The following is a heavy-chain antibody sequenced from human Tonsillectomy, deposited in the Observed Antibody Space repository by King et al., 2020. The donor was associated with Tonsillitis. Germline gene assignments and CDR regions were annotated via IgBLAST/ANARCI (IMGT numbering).Heavy chain of an antibody. D-gene: IGHD3-16*01. CDR1: GFTFDDYG. CDR3: ARDLGWGTSRDAFDI. J-gene: IGHJ3*02. CDR2: INWNGGST. V-gene: IGHV3-20*04. Sequence: VQLVESGGGVVRPGGSLRLSCVASGFTFDDYGMSWVRQAPGKGLEWVSTINWNGGSTGYADSVKGRFTISRDNAKNSLYLQMNSLRAEDMALYYCARDLGWGTSRDAFDIWGQGTMVTVSS.